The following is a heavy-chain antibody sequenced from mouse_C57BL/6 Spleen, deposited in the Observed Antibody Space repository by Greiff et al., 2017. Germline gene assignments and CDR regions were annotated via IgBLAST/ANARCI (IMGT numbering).Heavy chain of an antibody. CDR2: IWSDGST. J-gene: IGHJ4*01. V-gene: IGHV2-6-1*01. D-gene: IGHD2-4*01. CDR1: GFSLTSYG. CDR3: ARHDYDGRNAMDY. Sequence: QVQLKESGPGLVAPSQSLSITCTVSGFSLTSYGVHWVRQPPGKGLEWLVVIWSDGSTTYNSALKSRLSISKDNSKSQVFLKMNSLQTDDTAMYYCARHDYDGRNAMDYWGQGTSVTVSS.